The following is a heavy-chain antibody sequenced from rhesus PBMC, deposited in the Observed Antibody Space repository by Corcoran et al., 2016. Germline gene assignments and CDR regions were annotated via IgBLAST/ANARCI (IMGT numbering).Heavy chain of an antibody. V-gene: IGHV4-173*01. J-gene: IGHJ4*01. CDR3: ATGRVLGAAGPDSYFDY. CDR2: ISGSGGST. CDR1: GGSISSNY. D-gene: IGHD6-13*01. Sequence: QLQLQESGPGLVKPSETLSLTCAVSGGSISSNYWSWIRQPPGKGLEWIGRISGSGGSTDYNPSLNSRVTISTDTSKNQFSLKLSFVTAADTAVYYCATGRVLGAAGPDSYFDYWGQGVLVTVSS.